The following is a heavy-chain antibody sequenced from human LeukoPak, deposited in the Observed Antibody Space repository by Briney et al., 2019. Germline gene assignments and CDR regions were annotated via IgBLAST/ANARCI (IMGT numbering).Heavy chain of an antibody. V-gene: IGHV1-69*05. CDR3: ARDLKMGYSSGRYSWGTGSSNDY. Sequence: SVKVSCKASGGTFSSYAISWVRQAPGQGLEWMGGIIPIFGTANYAQKLQGRVTMTTDTSTCTVYMELRSLRSDDTAVYYCARDLKMGYSSGRYSWGTGSSNDYWGQGTLVTVSS. D-gene: IGHD6-19*01. CDR2: IIPIFGTA. CDR1: GGTFSSYA. J-gene: IGHJ4*02.